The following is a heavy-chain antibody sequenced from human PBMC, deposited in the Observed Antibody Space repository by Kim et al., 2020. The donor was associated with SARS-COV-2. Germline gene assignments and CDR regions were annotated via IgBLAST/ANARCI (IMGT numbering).Heavy chain of an antibody. CDR3: ARGGGWFDP. V-gene: IGHV1-18*01. CDR2: GNT. D-gene: IGHD3-10*01. J-gene: IGHJ5*02. Sequence: GNTNYAQKLQGRVTMTTDTSTSTAYMELRSLRSDDTAVYYCARGGGWFDPWGQGTLVTVSS.